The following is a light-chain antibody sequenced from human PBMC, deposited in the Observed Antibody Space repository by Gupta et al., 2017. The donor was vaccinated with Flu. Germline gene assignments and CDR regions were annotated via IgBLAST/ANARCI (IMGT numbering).Light chain of an antibody. V-gene: IGKV3-20*01. CDR3: QHDCSSPRT. Sequence: EIVLTQSPGTLSLSPGERATLSCRASQSVSSSYLAWYQQKPGQAPRLLIYGASSRATGLPDRFSGSGSGTEFTLTISRREPEDFAVYYCQHDCSSPRTFGQGTKVEIQ. CDR2: GAS. J-gene: IGKJ1*01. CDR1: QSVSSSY.